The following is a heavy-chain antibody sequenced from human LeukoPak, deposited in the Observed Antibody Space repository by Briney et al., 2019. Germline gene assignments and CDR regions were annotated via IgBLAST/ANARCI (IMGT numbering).Heavy chain of an antibody. V-gene: IGHV3-74*01. CDR3: ARKGYCSGGSCYSTYFDY. CDR1: GFTFSSYW. J-gene: IGHJ4*02. CDR2: INSDGSST. Sequence: QPGGSLRLSCAASGFTFSSYWMHWVRQAPGKGLVWVSRINSDGSSTSYADSVKGRFTISRDNAKNTLYLQMNSLRAEDTAVYYCARKGYCSGGSCYSTYFDYWGQGTLVTVSS. D-gene: IGHD2-15*01.